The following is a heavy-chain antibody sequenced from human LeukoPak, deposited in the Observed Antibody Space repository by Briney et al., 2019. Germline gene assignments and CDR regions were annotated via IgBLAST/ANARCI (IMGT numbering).Heavy chain of an antibody. CDR2: IWYDGSNK. CDR3: AKDELSGSFDY. Sequence: PGGSLRLSCAASGFTFSSYGMHWVRQAPGKGLEWVAVIWYDGSNKYYADSVKGRFTISRDNSKNTLYLQMNSLRAEDTAVYYCAKDELSGSFDYWGQGTLVTVSS. V-gene: IGHV3-33*06. CDR1: GFTFSSYG. D-gene: IGHD3-3*01. J-gene: IGHJ4*02.